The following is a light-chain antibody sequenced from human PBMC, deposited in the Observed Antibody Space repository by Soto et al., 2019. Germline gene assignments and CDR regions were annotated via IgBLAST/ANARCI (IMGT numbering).Light chain of an antibody. J-gene: IGKJ1*01. V-gene: IGKV3-15*01. CDR2: GAS. CDR1: QRISTT. Sequence: EIVLTQSPVPLSVSPGERATLSCRASQRISTTLVWYQQKPGQPPRLLIYGASTRATGVPARFSGSGSGTEFTLTISSLQSDDFGVYYCQQYKSSSTSGQGTKVDIK. CDR3: QQYKSSST.